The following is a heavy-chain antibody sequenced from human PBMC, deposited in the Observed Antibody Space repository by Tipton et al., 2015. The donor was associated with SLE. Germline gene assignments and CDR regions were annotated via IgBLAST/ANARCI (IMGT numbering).Heavy chain of an antibody. V-gene: IGHV4-59*11. J-gene: IGHJ3*02. CDR3: ARALRVDAFDI. Sequence: TLSLTCTVSGGSISSHYWSWIRQPPRTGLEWIGSIYYSGSTYYNPSPQSRVTISVDTSKNQFSLKLSSVTAADTAVYYCARALRVDAFDIWGQGTMVTVSS. CDR2: IYYSGST. D-gene: IGHD4-17*01. CDR1: GGSISSHY.